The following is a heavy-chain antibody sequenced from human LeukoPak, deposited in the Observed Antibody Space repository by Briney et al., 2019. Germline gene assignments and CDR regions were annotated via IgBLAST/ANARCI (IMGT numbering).Heavy chain of an antibody. V-gene: IGHV3-33*01. CDR3: TRAKGIAVAGQFYYGMDV. Sequence: PGGSLRLSCAASGFTFSNYDMHWVRQAPGKGLEWVAVIWFDGSNKFYADSVKGRFTISRDNSKNTLYLQMNSLRAEDTAVYYCTRAKGIAVAGQFYYGMDVWGQGTTVTVSS. CDR1: GFTFSNYD. CDR2: IWFDGSNK. J-gene: IGHJ6*02. D-gene: IGHD6-19*01.